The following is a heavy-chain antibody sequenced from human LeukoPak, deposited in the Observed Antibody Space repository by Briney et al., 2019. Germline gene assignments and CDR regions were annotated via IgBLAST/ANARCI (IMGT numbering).Heavy chain of an antibody. CDR1: GFIVSSNY. V-gene: IGHV3-53*01. CDR2: TNSGGSA. J-gene: IGHJ4*02. Sequence: GGSLRLSCAASGFIVSSNYMGWVRQAPGKGLEWVSSTNSGGSANYADSVKGRFTISRDNSKNTLYLQMNSLRAEDTAVYFCARIVSDTYGWYHCDYWGQGTLVTVSS. D-gene: IGHD6-19*01. CDR3: ARIVSDTYGWYHCDY.